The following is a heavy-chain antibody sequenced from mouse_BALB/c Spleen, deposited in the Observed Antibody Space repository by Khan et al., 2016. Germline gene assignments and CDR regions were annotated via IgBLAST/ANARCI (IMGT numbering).Heavy chain of an antibody. CDR1: GFPFSNYW. CDR2: IRLKSNNYAT. V-gene: IGHV6-6*02. J-gene: IGHJ2*01. Sequence: KLEESGGGLVQPGGSMKLSCVASGFPFSNYWMNWVRQSPEKGLEWDAEIRLKSNNYATYYAESVKGRFTIPSDDSKSSVYLQMNNLRTEDTGIYYCSRDGYLDYWGQGTTLTVSS. CDR3: SRDGYLDY. D-gene: IGHD2-3*01.